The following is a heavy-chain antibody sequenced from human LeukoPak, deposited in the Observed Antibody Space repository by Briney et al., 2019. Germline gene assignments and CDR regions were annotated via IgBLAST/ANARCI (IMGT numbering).Heavy chain of an antibody. V-gene: IGHV2-5*02. CDR2: LYWDDDQ. D-gene: IGHD6-13*01. Sequence: SGPTLVKPTQTLTLTCTFSRFSLSTSGVGVGWIRQPPGKALEWLALLYWDDDQRYSPSLKNRLTITKDTSKNQVVLTMTNMDPVDTATYYCAHRRAYSSRIKYWGQGTLVTVSS. J-gene: IGHJ4*02. CDR3: AHRRAYSSRIKY. CDR1: RFSLSTSGVG.